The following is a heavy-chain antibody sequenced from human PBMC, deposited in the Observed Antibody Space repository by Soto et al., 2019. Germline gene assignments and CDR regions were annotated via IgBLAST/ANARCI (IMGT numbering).Heavy chain of an antibody. J-gene: IGHJ4*02. CDR3: ARDLTDSSGYYYFDY. D-gene: IGHD3-22*01. CDR1: GYTFTCYY. Sequence: ASVKVSCKASGYTFTCYYMHWVRQAPGQGLEWMGWINPNSGGTNYAQKFQGWVTMTRDTSISTAYMELSRLRSDDTAVYYCARDLTDSSGYYYFDYWGQGTLVTVSS. CDR2: INPNSGGT. V-gene: IGHV1-2*04.